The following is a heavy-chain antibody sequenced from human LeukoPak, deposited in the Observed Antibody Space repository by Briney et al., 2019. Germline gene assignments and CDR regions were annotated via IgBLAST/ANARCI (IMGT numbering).Heavy chain of an antibody. J-gene: IGHJ6*02. CDR2: ISSSSSTI. CDR3: ARGPAAIVYYYYGMDV. Sequence: GGSLRLSCAASGFTFSSYSMNWVRQAPGKGLEWVSYISSSSSTIYYADSVKGRFTISRDNAKNSLYLQMNSLRAEDTAMYYCARGPAAIVYYYYGMDVWGQGTTVTVSS. CDR1: GFTFSSYS. D-gene: IGHD2-2*01. V-gene: IGHV3-48*01.